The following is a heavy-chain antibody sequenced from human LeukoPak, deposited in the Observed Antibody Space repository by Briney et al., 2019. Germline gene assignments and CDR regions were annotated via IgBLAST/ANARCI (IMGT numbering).Heavy chain of an antibody. J-gene: IGHJ2*01. CDR2: IYYTGST. V-gene: IGHV4-61*05. CDR3: ARNPQYNWNYGRRYFDL. CDR1: GGSISTRSKY. D-gene: IGHD1-7*01. Sequence: SETLSLTCSVSGGSISTRSKYWGWIRQPPGKGLEWIGYIYYTGSTNYNPSLKSRVTISVDTSKNQFSLKLSSVTAADTAVYYCARNPQYNWNYGRRYFDLWGRGTLVTVSS.